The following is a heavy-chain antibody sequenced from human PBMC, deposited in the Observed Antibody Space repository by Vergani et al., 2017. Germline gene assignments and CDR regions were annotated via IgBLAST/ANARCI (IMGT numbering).Heavy chain of an antibody. D-gene: IGHD6-13*01. V-gene: IGHV3-9*01. CDR1: GFSFDGYA. CDR2: INWNSDSI. J-gene: IGHJ2*01. Sequence: EVQLVESGGGLVQPARSLRLSCAASGFSFDGYAMHWVRQAPGKGLEWVSGINWNSDSIAYADSVKGRFTISGDNAKNSLYLQMNILRAEDTALYYCVKDIAATGTYWYFDLWGRGTLVTVSS. CDR3: VKDIAATGTYWYFDL.